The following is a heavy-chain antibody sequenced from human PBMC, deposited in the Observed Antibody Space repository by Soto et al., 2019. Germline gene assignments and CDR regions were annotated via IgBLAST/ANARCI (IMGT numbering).Heavy chain of an antibody. CDR1: GGSISSGGYY. D-gene: IGHD1-26*01. CDR3: ARWVGATSFDY. J-gene: IGHJ4*02. V-gene: IGHV4-31*03. Sequence: QVQLQESGPGLVKPSQTLSLTCTVSGGSISSGGYYWSWIRQHPGKGLEWIGYTYYSGSTYYNPSLKXRXTXSXXTSKNQFSLKLSSVTAADTAVYYCARWVGATSFDYWGQGTLVTVSS. CDR2: TYYSGST.